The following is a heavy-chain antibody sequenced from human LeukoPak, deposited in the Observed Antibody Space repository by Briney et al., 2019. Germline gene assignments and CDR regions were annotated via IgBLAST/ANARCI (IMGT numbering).Heavy chain of an antibody. V-gene: IGHV4-4*07. J-gene: IGHJ4*02. CDR1: GGSISSYY. CDR3: ARARCSSTSCPLDY. Sequence: PSETLSPTCTVSGGSISSYYWSWIRQPAGKGLEWIGRIYTSGSTNYNPSLKSRVTMSVDTSKNQFSLKLSSVTAADTAVYYCARARCSSTSCPLDYWGQGTLVTVSS. D-gene: IGHD2-2*01. CDR2: IYTSGST.